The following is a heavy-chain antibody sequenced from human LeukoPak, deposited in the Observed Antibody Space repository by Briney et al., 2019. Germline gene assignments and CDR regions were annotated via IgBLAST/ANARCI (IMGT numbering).Heavy chain of an antibody. V-gene: IGHV4-59*08. CDR2: INYSGRT. CDR3: ARTISGWYYFDY. CDR1: GGSNSGYY. Sequence: PSETLSLTCSVSGGSNSGYYWSWIRQPPRKGLEWIGYINYSGRTDYNRSLKSRVTISVDTSKNQFSLKLSSVTAADTAVFYCARTISGWYYFDYWGQGTLVTVSS. D-gene: IGHD6-13*01. J-gene: IGHJ4*02.